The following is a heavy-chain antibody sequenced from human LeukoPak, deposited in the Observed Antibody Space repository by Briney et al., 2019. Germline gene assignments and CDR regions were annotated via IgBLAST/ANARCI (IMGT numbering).Heavy chain of an antibody. CDR2: INPNSGGT. V-gene: IGHV1-2*02. CDR3: ARDQGYFDWLFPPSY. Sequence: ASVKVSCKASGYTFTGYYMHWVRQAPGQGLEWMGWINPNSGGTNYAQKFQGRVTMTSDTSISTAYMELSGLRSDDTALYYCARDQGYFDWLFPPSYWGQGTLVTVSS. J-gene: IGHJ4*02. D-gene: IGHD3-9*01. CDR1: GYTFTGYY.